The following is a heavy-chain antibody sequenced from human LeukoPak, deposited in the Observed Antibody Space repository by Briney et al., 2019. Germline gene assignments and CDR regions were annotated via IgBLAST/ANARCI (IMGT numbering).Heavy chain of an antibody. CDR1: GGSISSYY. J-gene: IGHJ5*02. CDR2: IYTSGST. CDR3: ARESGDIVVVPAAIPNWFDP. V-gene: IGHV4-4*07. Sequence: SETLSFTCTVSGGSISSYYWSWIRQPAGKGLEWIGRIYTSGSTNYNPSLKSRVTMSVDTSKNQFSLKLSSVTAADTAVYYCARESGDIVVVPAAIPNWFDPWGQGTLVTVSS. D-gene: IGHD2-2*01.